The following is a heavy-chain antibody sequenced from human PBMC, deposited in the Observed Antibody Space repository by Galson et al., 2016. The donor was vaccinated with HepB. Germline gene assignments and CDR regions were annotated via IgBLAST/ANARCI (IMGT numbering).Heavy chain of an antibody. D-gene: IGHD5-12*01. CDR3: AGEGLRSNFDY. CDR2: VYRSGST. CDR1: GASIDSTNW. J-gene: IGHJ4*02. Sequence: TLSLTCAVYGASIDSTNWWSWVRQSPGKGLEWIGEVYRSGSTTYNPSLKSRLIISVDMSKNQFSLKLSSVTAADTAVYYCAGEGLRSNFDYWGQGILVTVSS. V-gene: IGHV4-4*02.